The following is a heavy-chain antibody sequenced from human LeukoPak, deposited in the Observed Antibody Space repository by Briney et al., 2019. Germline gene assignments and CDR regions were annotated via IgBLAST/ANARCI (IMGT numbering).Heavy chain of an antibody. D-gene: IGHD3-10*01. CDR2: IYYSGST. J-gene: IGHJ4*02. CDR1: GGSVSDSSYY. V-gene: IGHV4-39*01. Sequence: SETLSLTCTVSGGSVSDSSYYWGWIRQPPGKGLEWIGSIYYSGSTHYNSSLKSRVTISVDTSKKQFPLKLSSVTAADTAVYYCARQLWFGEFHFDYWGQGTLVTVSS. CDR3: ARQLWFGEFHFDY.